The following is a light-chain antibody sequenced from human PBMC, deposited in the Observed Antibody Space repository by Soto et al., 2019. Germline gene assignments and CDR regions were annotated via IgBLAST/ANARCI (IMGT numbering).Light chain of an antibody. Sequence: QSALTQPPPVSGCPGQSITISRPRTNSEIGSYNRVSWYQQPPGTAPKLMIYEVTNRPSGVPVRFSGSKSGNTASLTISVLQAEDEADYYCSSYTSSDTYVFGTGTKVTVL. CDR1: NSEIGSYNR. CDR3: SSYTSSDTYV. CDR2: EVT. V-gene: IGLV2-18*02. J-gene: IGLJ1*01.